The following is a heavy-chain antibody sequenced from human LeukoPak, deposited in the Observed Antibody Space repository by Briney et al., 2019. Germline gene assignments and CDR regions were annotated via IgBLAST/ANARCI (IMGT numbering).Heavy chain of an antibody. V-gene: IGHV3-30*03. J-gene: IGHJ3*02. CDR2: ISYEGSNE. CDR3: TGAAAPYGAFDI. D-gene: IGHD6-13*01. CDR1: GFTFSSYG. Sequence: QPGRSLRLSCAASGFTFSSYGMHWVRQAPGKGLEWVAFISYEGSNEDYADSVKGRFTISRDNSKNTLYLQMNSLRAEDTAVYYCTGAAAPYGAFDIWGQGTMATVSS.